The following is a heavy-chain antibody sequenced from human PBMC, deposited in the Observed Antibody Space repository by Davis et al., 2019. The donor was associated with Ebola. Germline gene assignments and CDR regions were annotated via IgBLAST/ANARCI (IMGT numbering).Heavy chain of an antibody. CDR2: IYYRGST. Sequence: MPSETLSLTCTVSGGSISSSSYYWGWIRQPPGKGLEWIGSIYYRGSTYYNPSLKSRVTISVDPSKNQFSLKLSSVTAADTAVYYCARLEPSSGFPRWGQGTLVTVSS. CDR1: GGSISSSSYY. CDR3: ARLEPSSGFPR. J-gene: IGHJ4*02. V-gene: IGHV4-39*01. D-gene: IGHD6-19*01.